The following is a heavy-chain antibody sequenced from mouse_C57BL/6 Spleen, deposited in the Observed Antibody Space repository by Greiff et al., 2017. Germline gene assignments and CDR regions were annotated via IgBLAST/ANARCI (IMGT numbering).Heavy chain of an antibody. V-gene: IGHV5-6*02. D-gene: IGHD2-13*01. CDR1: GFTFSSYG. J-gene: IGHJ4*01. Sequence: EVMLVESGGDLVKPGGSLKLSCAASGFTFSSYGMSWVRQTPDKRLEWVATISSGGSYTYYPDSVKGRFTISRDNAKNTLYLQMSSLKSEDTAMYYCARDYDYWGQGTSVTVSS. CDR2: ISSGGSYT. CDR3: ARDYDY.